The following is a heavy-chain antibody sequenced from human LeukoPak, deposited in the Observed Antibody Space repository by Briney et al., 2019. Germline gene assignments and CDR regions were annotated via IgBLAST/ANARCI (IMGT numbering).Heavy chain of an antibody. CDR3: AKGSTGGKVDWFDP. CDR2: FTAYGGT. CDR1: GFIFSDYT. V-gene: IGHV3-23*01. D-gene: IGHD4-23*01. J-gene: IGHJ5*02. Sequence: GGSLRLSYAASGFIFSDYTMMWVRRAPGKGLQWVATFTAYGGTYYAASVKGRFAISRDNSRDTVSLYMNSLRVEDTAMYYCAKGSTGGKVDWFDPWGPGTLVTVSS.